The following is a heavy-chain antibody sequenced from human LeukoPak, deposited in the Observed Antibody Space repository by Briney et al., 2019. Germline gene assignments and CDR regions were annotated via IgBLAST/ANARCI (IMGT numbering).Heavy chain of an antibody. V-gene: IGHV3-23*01. CDR1: GFTFSSYA. CDR2: ISGSGGST. D-gene: IGHD2-2*01. CDR3: AKRFSLYQPLLYDY. Sequence: SGGSLRLSCAASGFTFSSYAMSWVRQAPGKGLEWVSAISGSGGSTYYADSVKGRFTISRDNSKNTLYLQMNSLRAEDTAVYYCAKRFSLYQPLLYDYWGQGTLVTVSS. J-gene: IGHJ4*02.